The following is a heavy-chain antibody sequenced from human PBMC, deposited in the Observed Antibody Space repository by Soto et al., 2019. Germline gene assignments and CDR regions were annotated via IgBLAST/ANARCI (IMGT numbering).Heavy chain of an antibody. D-gene: IGHD3-22*01. CDR2: IYYSGST. CDR3: ARDYYDNSGSFYYYGMNV. J-gene: IGHJ6*02. CDR1: GGSISSGGYY. V-gene: IGHV4-31*03. Sequence: SETLSLTCTVAGGSISSGGYYWSWIRQHTGKGLEWIGYIYYSGSTYYNPSLKSRLTISVATSKNQFSLKLSSVTAADTAAHYCARDYYDNSGSFYYYGMNVWGQGTTVTVSS.